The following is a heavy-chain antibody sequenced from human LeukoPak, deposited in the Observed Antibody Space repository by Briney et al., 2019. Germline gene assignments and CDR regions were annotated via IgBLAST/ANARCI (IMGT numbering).Heavy chain of an antibody. Sequence: KPSETLSLPCTVSGGPISSSSYYWGWMRPPPGKGLEWIGSIYYSGTTYYNPSLKSRVTISVDTSKHQFSLKLGAVTAADTAVYYCARRYGLYAYYYYYMDVWGKGTTVTVSS. CDR2: IYYSGTT. D-gene: IGHD2-8*01. V-gene: IGHV4-39*01. J-gene: IGHJ6*03. CDR3: ARRYGLYAYYYYYMDV. CDR1: GGPISSSSYY.